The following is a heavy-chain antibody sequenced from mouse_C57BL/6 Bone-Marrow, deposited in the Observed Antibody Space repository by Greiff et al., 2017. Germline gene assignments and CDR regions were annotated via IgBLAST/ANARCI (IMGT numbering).Heavy chain of an antibody. J-gene: IGHJ1*03. D-gene: IGHD1-1*01. CDR3: AREGYFGRSSRWYVDV. CDR1: GFTFTDYY. Sequence: EVKVVESGPVLVKPGPSVKISCKASGFTFTDYYMHWVKQSHGKSLEWIGLVYPYNGGTSYNQKFKGKATLTVDTSSSTAYMELNSLTSEDSAVXYCAREGYFGRSSRWYVDVWGTGTTVTVSS. V-gene: IGHV1-36*01. CDR2: VYPYNGGT.